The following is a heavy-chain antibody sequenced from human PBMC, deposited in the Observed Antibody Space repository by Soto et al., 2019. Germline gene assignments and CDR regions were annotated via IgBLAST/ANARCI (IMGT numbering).Heavy chain of an antibody. J-gene: IGHJ6*02. D-gene: IGHD2-15*01. Sequence: GASVKVSCKASGGTFSSYAISWVRHAPGQGLEWMGGIIPIFGTANYAQKFQGRVTITADKSTSTAYMELSSLRSEDTAVYYCARVTVVVAATREYYYYGMDVWGQGTTVTVSS. CDR2: IIPIFGTA. CDR1: GGTFSSYA. V-gene: IGHV1-69*06. CDR3: ARVTVVVAATREYYYYGMDV.